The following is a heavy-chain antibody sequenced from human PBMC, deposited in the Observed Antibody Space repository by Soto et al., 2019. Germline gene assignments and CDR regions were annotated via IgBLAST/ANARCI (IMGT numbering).Heavy chain of an antibody. CDR2: ISSSSSYI. CDR3: ARDAILLLWFGELSPSFDY. CDR1: GFTFSSYS. Sequence: EVQLVESGGGLVKPGGSLRLSCAASGFTFSSYSMNWVRQDPGKGLEWVSSISSSSSYIYYADSVKGRFTISRDNAKNSLYLQMNSLRAEDTAVYYCARDAILLLWFGELSPSFDYRGQGTLVTASS. D-gene: IGHD3-10*01. J-gene: IGHJ4*02. V-gene: IGHV3-21*01.